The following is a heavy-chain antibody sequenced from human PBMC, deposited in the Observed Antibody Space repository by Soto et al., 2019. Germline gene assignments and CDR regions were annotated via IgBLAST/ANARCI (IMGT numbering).Heavy chain of an antibody. CDR3: ENSSPGRNAAGKTVDY. Sequence: GGSLRLSCAASGFTFSSYGMHWVRQAPGKGLEWVAVIWYDGSNKYYADSVKGRFTISRDNSKNTLYLQMNSLRAEDTAVYYCENSSPGRNAAGKTVDYWGQGTLVTVSS. V-gene: IGHV3-33*06. D-gene: IGHD1-1*01. J-gene: IGHJ4*02. CDR1: GFTFSSYG. CDR2: IWYDGSNK.